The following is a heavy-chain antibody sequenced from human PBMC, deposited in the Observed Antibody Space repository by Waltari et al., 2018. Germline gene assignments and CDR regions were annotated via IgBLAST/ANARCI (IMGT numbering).Heavy chain of an antibody. CDR2: IHRSGRS. Sequence: QLQLQQSGPGLVKPSESLSLTCAVSGDSMSERDWWSWVRQPPGKGLEWIGKIHRSGRSNYNPSLESRVTLSIDTSNKQFSRRLPSATAADTAVYYCARDRGRGLYLDSWGQGTLVTVSP. V-gene: IGHV4-4*02. J-gene: IGHJ4*02. CDR3: ARDRGRGLYLDS. CDR1: GDSMSERDW. D-gene: IGHD2-15*01.